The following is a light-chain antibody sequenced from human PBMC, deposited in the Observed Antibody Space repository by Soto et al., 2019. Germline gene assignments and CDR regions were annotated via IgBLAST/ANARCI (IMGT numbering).Light chain of an antibody. CDR2: DVS. CDR3: CSSAGSSV. CDR1: TNDVGGYNF. Sequence: QSVLTQPRSASGSPGQSVTMTCTGITNDVGGYNFVSWYQHHPGKAPKLLIYDVSKRPSGVPDRFSGSRSGTTASLTISGLQAEDEADYYCCSSAGSSVFGGGTKVTVL. J-gene: IGLJ2*01. V-gene: IGLV2-11*01.